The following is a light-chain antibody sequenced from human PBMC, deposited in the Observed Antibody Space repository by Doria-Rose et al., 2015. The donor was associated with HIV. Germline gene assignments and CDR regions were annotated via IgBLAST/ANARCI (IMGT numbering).Light chain of an antibody. CDR1: QTVSTY. CDR2: AAS. CDR3: QQTYSSPPWT. Sequence: TKSPSSLSASIGDIVTITCRASQTVSTYLNWFQQEPGKAPKLLIYAASRLQSGVPSRFSGSGSGTDFTLTISGLQPGDFATYYCQQTYSSPPWTFGQGTKVEMK. J-gene: IGKJ1*01. V-gene: IGKV1-39*01.